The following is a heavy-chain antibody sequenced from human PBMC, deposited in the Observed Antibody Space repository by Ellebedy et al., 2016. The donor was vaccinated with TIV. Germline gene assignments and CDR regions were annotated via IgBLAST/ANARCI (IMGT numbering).Heavy chain of an antibody. Sequence: GESLKISCAASGITVSNNYMSWVRQAPGKGLEWVSLIYSGGSTDYADSVKGRFSISRDNSKNTLYLQMNGLRAEDTAVYYCARVQRNSRNWYNRWFDPWGQGTLVTVSS. CDR3: ARVQRNSRNWYNRWFDP. CDR2: IYSGGST. J-gene: IGHJ5*02. CDR1: GITVSNNY. V-gene: IGHV3-66*01. D-gene: IGHD6-13*01.